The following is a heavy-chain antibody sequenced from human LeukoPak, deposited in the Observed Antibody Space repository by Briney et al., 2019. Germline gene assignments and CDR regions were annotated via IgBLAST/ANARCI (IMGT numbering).Heavy chain of an antibody. V-gene: IGHV4-39*01. CDR3: ARLRDTMKFNY. CDR1: GGSTSSSSCY. Sequence: PSETLSLTCTVSGGSTSSSSCYWGWIRQPPGKGLEWIGSIYYSGSTYYNPSLKSRVTISVDTSKNQFSLKLSSVTAADTAVYYCARLRDTMKFNYWGQGTLVTVSS. CDR2: IYYSGST. D-gene: IGHD3-22*01. J-gene: IGHJ4*02.